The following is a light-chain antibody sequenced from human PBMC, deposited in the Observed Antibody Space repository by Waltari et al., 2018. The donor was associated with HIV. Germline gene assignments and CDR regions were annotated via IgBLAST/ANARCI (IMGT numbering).Light chain of an antibody. CDR3: GTWDSSLSAVV. CDR1: SSNLGNNY. Sequence: QSVLTQPPSVSAAPGQKVTIPCSGSSSNLGNNYVSWYQQLPGTAPKLLIYDNNKRPSEIPDRFSGSKSGTSATLDITGLQTGDEADYYCGTWDSSLSAVVFGGGTKLTVL. J-gene: IGLJ3*02. V-gene: IGLV1-51*01. CDR2: DNN.